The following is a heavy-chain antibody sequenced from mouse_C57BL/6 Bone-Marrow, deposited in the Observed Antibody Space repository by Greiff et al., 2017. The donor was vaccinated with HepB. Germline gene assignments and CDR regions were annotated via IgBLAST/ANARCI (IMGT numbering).Heavy chain of an antibody. CDR2: ISDGGSYT. Sequence: EVQLVESGGGLVKPGGSLKLSCAASGFTFSSYAMSWVRQTPEKRLEWVATISDGGSYTYYPDNVKGRFTISRDNAKNNLYLQMSHLKSEDTAMYYWARVGLTTVVATGYYAMDYWGQGTSVTVSS. D-gene: IGHD1-1*01. V-gene: IGHV5-4*01. CDR3: ARVGLTTVVATGYYAMDY. CDR1: GFTFSSYA. J-gene: IGHJ4*01.